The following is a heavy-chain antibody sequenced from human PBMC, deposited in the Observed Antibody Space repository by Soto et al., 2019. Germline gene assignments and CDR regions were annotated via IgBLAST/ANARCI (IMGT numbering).Heavy chain of an antibody. V-gene: IGHV3-23*01. CDR2: ISGSGGST. CDR3: AVRGRVGTWFDP. D-gene: IGHD3-10*01. Sequence: EVQLLESGGGLAQPGGSLRLSCVASGFTFSNYVITWVRQAPGKGLEWVSAISGSGGSTFYTDSVQGRFTISRDNSKNTLYLQLNRLRGEDTAVFYCAVRGRVGTWFDPWGQGTLFTVSS. CDR1: GFTFSNYV. J-gene: IGHJ5*02.